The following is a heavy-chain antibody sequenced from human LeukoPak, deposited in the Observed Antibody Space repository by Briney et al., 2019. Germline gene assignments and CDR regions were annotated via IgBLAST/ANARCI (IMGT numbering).Heavy chain of an antibody. CDR3: ARSHIDYGDYGDAFDI. V-gene: IGHV1-69*13. CDR2: IIPIFRST. D-gene: IGHD4-17*01. CDR1: GGTFSNYT. J-gene: IGHJ3*02. Sequence: SVKVSCKVSGGTFSNYTITWVRQAPGQGLEWMGGIIPIFRSTNYAQKFQGRVTITADESTSTAYMELSSLRSEDTAVYYCARSHIDYGDYGDAFDIWGQGTMVTVSS.